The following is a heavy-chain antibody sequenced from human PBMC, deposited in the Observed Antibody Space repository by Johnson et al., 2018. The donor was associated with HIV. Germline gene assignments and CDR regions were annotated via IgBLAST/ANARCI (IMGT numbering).Heavy chain of an antibody. V-gene: IGHV3-30-3*01. J-gene: IGHJ3*02. CDR3: ARSMTTVTVAFDI. Sequence: QVQLVESGGGVVQPGRSLRLSCAASGFTFSSYAMHWVRQAPGKGLEWVAVISYDGSNKYYADSVKGRFTISRDNSKNTRYLQMNSLRAEDTAVYYCARSMTTVTVAFDIWGQGTMFTVSS. CDR2: ISYDGSNK. CDR1: GFTFSSYA. D-gene: IGHD4-17*01.